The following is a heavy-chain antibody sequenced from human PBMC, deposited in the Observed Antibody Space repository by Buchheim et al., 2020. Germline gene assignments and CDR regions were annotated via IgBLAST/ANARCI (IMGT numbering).Heavy chain of an antibody. D-gene: IGHD5-18*01. CDR2: ISGSGGST. V-gene: IGHV3-23*01. CDR3: AKGSDTAMGGGPYYYYYGMDV. J-gene: IGHJ6*02. Sequence: EVQLLESGGGLVQPGGSLRLSCAASGFTFSSYAMSWVRQAPGKGLEWVSAISGSGGSTYYADSVKGRFTISRDNSKNTLYLQMNSLRAEDTAVYYCAKGSDTAMGGGPYYYYYGMDVWGQGTT. CDR1: GFTFSSYA.